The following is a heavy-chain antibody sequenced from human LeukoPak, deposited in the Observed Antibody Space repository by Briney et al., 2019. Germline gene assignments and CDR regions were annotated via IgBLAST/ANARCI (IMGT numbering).Heavy chain of an antibody. Sequence: GASVKVSCKASGYTFTSYGISWVPQAPGQGLEWMGWISAYNGNTNYAQKLQGRVTMTTDTSTSTAYMELRSLRSDDTAVYYCARGHCSSTSCYRWFDPWGQGTLITVSS. CDR2: ISAYNGNT. CDR3: ARGHCSSTSCYRWFDP. J-gene: IGHJ5*02. V-gene: IGHV1-18*04. CDR1: GYTFTSYG. D-gene: IGHD2-2*01.